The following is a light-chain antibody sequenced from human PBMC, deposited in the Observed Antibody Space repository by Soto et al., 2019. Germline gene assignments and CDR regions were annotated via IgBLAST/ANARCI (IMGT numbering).Light chain of an antibody. CDR3: QQYYSTPLT. CDR2: WAS. Sequence: DIVMTQSPDSLAVSLGERATINCKSSQSVLFSSNNKNYLAWYQQKPGQPTKLLIYWASTRESGVPDRFSGSGAGTDFTLTISSLQAEDVAGYYCQQYYSTPLTFGGGTKVDI. CDR1: QSVLFSSNNKNY. J-gene: IGKJ4*01. V-gene: IGKV4-1*01.